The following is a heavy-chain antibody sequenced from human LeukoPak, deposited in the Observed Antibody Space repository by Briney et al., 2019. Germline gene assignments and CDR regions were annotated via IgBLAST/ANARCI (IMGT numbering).Heavy chain of an antibody. CDR1: GFTFSSYG. Sequence: RPGGSLRLSCAASGFTFSSYGMHWVRQAPGKGLEWVAFIRYDGSNNFYADSVKGRFTISRDNAKNSLYLQMNSLRAEDTAVYYCARDGSSCSGGSCYSGLDYWGQGTLVTVSS. V-gene: IGHV3-30*02. CDR3: ARDGSSCSGGSCYSGLDY. CDR2: IRYDGSNN. D-gene: IGHD2-15*01. J-gene: IGHJ4*02.